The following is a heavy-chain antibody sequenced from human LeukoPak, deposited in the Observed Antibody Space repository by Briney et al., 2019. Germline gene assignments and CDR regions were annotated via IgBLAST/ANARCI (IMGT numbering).Heavy chain of an antibody. Sequence: ASVKVSCKASGYTFTSYGISWVRQAPGQGLEWMGWISAYNGNTNYAQKLQGRVTMTTDTSTSTAYMELRSLRSDDTAVYYCARDVIDFWSGDSIDYWGQGTLVTVSS. J-gene: IGHJ4*02. V-gene: IGHV1-18*01. CDR3: ARDVIDFWSGDSIDY. CDR2: ISAYNGNT. CDR1: GYTFTSYG. D-gene: IGHD3-3*01.